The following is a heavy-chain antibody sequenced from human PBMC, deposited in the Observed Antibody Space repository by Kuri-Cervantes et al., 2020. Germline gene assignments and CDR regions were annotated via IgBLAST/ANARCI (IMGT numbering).Heavy chain of an antibody. V-gene: IGHV4-59*01. CDR2: IYYSGST. D-gene: IGHD3-10*01. J-gene: IGHJ3*02. Sequence: GSLRLSCTVSGGSISSYYWSWIRQPPGKGLEWIGYIYYSGSTNYNPSLKSRVTISVDTSKNQFSLKLSSATAADTAVYYCASITPPIPMDDAFDIWGRGTMVTVSS. CDR1: GGSISSYY. CDR3: ASITPPIPMDDAFDI.